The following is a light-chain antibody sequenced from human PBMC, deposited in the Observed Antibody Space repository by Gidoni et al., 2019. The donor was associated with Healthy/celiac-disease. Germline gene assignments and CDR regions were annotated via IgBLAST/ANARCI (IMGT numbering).Light chain of an antibody. V-gene: IGKV1-39*01. CDR2: AAS. CDR1: QSISSY. CDR3: QQSYSTEDPLTYT. Sequence: DIQMTQSPSSLSASVGDRVTITCRASQSISSYLNWYQQKPGKAPKVLIYAASSLQSGVPSRFTGSGSGTDFTLTISSLQPEDFATYYCQQSYSTEDPLTYTFGQXTKLEIK. J-gene: IGKJ2*01.